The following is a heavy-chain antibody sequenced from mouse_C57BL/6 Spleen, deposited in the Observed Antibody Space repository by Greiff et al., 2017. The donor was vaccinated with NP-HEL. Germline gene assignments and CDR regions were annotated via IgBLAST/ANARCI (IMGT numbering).Heavy chain of an antibody. CDR3: TRKGVGNAMDY. V-gene: IGHV1-15*01. CDR1: GYTFTDYE. J-gene: IGHJ4*01. D-gene: IGHD4-1*01. Sequence: QVQLKQSGAELVRPGASVTLSCKASGYTFTDYEMHWVKQTPVHGLEWIGAIDPETGGTAYNQKFKGKAILTADKSSSTAYMELRSLTSEDSAVYYCTRKGVGNAMDYWGQGTSVTVSS. CDR2: IDPETGGT.